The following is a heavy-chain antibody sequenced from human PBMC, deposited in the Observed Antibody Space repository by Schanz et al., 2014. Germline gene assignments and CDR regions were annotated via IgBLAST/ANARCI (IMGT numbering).Heavy chain of an antibody. CDR3: ARNRGSGGQNWYFDL. D-gene: IGHD1-26*01. CDR2: ISSSSSTR. Sequence: VQLVESGGGVVQPGRSLRLSCAASGFTFSSYSMNWVRQAPGKGLEWVSYISSSSSTRYYADSVKGRFTMSRDNAKNSVFLQMNSLRADDTAVYYCARNRGSGGQNWYFDLWGRGTLVTASS. CDR1: GFTFSSYS. J-gene: IGHJ2*01. V-gene: IGHV3-48*01.